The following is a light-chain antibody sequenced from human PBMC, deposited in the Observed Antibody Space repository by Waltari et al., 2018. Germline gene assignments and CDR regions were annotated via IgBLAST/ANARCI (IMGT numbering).Light chain of an antibody. Sequence: QSALTQPASVSGSPGHSITISCTGTSSDVGRFNLVSWYQQHPGKAPKLMIYEVSQRPSGVSNRFSGSKSGNTASLTISGLQAEDEADYYCCAYAGSRRVFGGGTRLTVL. CDR2: EVS. V-gene: IGLV2-23*02. J-gene: IGLJ3*02. CDR1: SSDVGRFNL. CDR3: CAYAGSRRV.